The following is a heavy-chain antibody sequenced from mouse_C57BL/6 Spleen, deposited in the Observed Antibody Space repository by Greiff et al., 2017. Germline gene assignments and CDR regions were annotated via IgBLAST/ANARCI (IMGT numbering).Heavy chain of an antibody. CDR3: ARMVLRYYYAMDY. V-gene: IGHV1-52*01. J-gene: IGHJ4*01. CDR1: GYTFTSYW. D-gene: IGHD1-1*01. Sequence: QVQLQQPGAELVRPGSSVKLSCKASGYTFTSYWMHWVKQRPIQGLEWIGNIDPSDSETHYNQKFKDKATLTVDKSSSTAYMQLSSLTSEDSAVYYCARMVLRYYYAMDYWGQGTSVTVSS. CDR2: IDPSDSET.